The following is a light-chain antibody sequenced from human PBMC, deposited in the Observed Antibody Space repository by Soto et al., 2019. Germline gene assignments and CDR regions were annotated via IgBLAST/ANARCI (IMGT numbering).Light chain of an antibody. J-gene: IGKJ5*01. CDR1: QSLLHSDGKTY. V-gene: IGKV2D-29*01. CDR2: DAS. Sequence: DIVMTQTPLSLSVTPGHPASISCKSSQSLLHSDGKTYLYWYQQKPGQAPRLLNYDASNRATGIPARFSGSGSGTDFTLTISSLEPEDFAVYYCQQRSNWPPITFGQGTRLEIK. CDR3: QQRSNWPPIT.